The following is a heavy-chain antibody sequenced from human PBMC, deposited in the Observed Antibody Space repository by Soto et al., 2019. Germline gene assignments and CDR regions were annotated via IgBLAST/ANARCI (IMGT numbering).Heavy chain of an antibody. J-gene: IGHJ4*02. CDR1: GFIMSNAW. CDR2: IKSKIVGRTI. D-gene: IGHD6-13*01. CDR3: ATEHDDRGI. Sequence: EVQLVESGGGLVNPGGSLRISCGASGFIMSNAWMHWVRQAPGKGLEWVGRIKSKIVGRTIDYAAPVKGRFILSRDDSRNTLYLQMNSLKTEDTAVYYCATEHDDRGIWGQGTLVTVSS. V-gene: IGHV3-15*07.